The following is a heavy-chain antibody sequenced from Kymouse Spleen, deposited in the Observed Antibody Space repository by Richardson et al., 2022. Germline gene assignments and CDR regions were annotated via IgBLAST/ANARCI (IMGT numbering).Heavy chain of an antibody. Sequence: QVQLQESGPGLVKPSETLSLTCTVSGGSVSSGSYYWSWIRQPPGKGLEWIGYIYYSGSTNYNPSLKSRVTISVDTSKNQFSLKLSSVTAADTAVYYCARGGVLLWFGEFLYYYGMDVWGQGTTVTVSS. D-gene: IGHD3-10*01. CDR1: GGSVSSGSYY. CDR3: ARGGVLLWFGEFLYYYGMDV. J-gene: IGHJ6*02. CDR2: IYYSGST. V-gene: IGHV4-61*01.